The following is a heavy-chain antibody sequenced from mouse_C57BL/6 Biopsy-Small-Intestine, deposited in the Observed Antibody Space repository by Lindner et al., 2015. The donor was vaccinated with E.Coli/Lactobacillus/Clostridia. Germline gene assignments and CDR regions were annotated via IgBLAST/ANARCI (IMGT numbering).Heavy chain of an antibody. CDR2: IYPRDGST. Sequence: VQLQESGAELVKPGASVKISCKVSGYTFTDHTIHWMKQRPEQGLEWIGYIYPRDGSTKYIEKFKGKATLTADKSSSTAYMQLNSLTSEDSAVYFCARRVDYYAMDYWGQGTSVTVSS. D-gene: IGHD1-1*01. J-gene: IGHJ4*01. V-gene: IGHV1-78*01. CDR3: ARRVDYYAMDY. CDR1: GYTFTDHT.